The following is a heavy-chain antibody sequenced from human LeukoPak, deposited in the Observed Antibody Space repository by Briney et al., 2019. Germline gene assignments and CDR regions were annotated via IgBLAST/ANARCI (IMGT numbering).Heavy chain of an antibody. J-gene: IGHJ5*02. V-gene: IGHV1-2*02. CDR1: GYTFTGYY. CDR2: INTKICGT. Sequence: ASVKVSCKASGYTFTGYYMHWVRQAPGQGLEGMGWINTKICGTNYAQKFHGRVTITRYTSISTAYMELSRLRSDDTAVYYCAREDNYCTNGVCSSWFDPWGQGTLVTVSS. CDR3: AREDNYCTNGVCSSWFDP. D-gene: IGHD2-8*01.